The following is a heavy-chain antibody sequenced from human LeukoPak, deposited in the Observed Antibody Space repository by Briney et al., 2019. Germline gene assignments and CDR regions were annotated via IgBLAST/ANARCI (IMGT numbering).Heavy chain of an antibody. J-gene: IGHJ5*02. CDR2: IRNKVNSYST. V-gene: IGHV3-72*01. CDR1: GFTFSDHY. D-gene: IGHD4-23*01. Sequence: PGGSLRLSCAASGFTFSDHYMDWVRQAPGKGLEWVGRIRNKVNSYSTEYAASVKGRFTISRDDSKNSLYLQMNSLKTEDTAVYYCARVPGGYSFEPWGQGTLVTVSS. CDR3: ARVPGGYSFEP.